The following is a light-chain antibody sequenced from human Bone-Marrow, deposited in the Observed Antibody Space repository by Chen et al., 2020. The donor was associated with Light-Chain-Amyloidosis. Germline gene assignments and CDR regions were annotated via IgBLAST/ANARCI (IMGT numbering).Light chain of an antibody. CDR3: QVWERSSDRPV. V-gene: IGLV3-21*02. CDR1: HIGSTS. Sequence: SYVLTQPSSVSVAPGQTATIACGGNHIGSTSVHWYQQTPGQAPLLVVYDDSDRPSGIPERGSGSTSGNAATRTSRRVEAGDEADYYCQVWERSSDRPVFGGGTKLTVL. J-gene: IGLJ3*02. CDR2: DDS.